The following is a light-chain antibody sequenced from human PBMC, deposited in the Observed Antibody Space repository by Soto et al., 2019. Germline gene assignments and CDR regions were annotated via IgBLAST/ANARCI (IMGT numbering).Light chain of an antibody. V-gene: IGKV4-1*01. CDR1: QSVLYSSNNNNY. Sequence: DLLMTQSPDSLAVSLGERATINCKSSQSVLYSSNNNNYIAWYQQKPGQPPKLIIYWASTRESGVPDRFSGSGSGTDFTLTISSLQAEDVAVYYCQQYYSTPWTFGQGTKVDIK. J-gene: IGKJ1*01. CDR2: WAS. CDR3: QQYYSTPWT.